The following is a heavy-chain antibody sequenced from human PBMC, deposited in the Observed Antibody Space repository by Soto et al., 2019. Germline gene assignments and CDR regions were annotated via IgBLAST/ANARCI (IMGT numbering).Heavy chain of an antibody. Sequence: SETLSLTCAVSGGSIISSNWWSWVRQPPGKGLEWIGEIFHSGSTNYNPSLKSRATISVDKSKNQFSLKLSSVTAADTAVYYCARGSYYYDSSGYYYVGDFDYWGQGTLVTVS. V-gene: IGHV4-4*02. CDR2: IFHSGST. CDR3: ARGSYYYDSSGYYYVGDFDY. CDR1: GGSIISSNW. J-gene: IGHJ4*02. D-gene: IGHD3-22*01.